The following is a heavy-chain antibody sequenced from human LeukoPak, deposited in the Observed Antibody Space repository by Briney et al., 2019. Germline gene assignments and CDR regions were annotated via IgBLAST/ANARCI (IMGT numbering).Heavy chain of an antibody. V-gene: IGHV1-46*01. J-gene: IGHJ4*02. D-gene: IGHD6-19*01. CDR2: INPSGGST. CDR1: GYTFTSYY. CDR3: ARDRSLVTAVSGSMNY. Sequence: ASVKVSCKASGYTFTSYYMHWVRRAPGQGLEWMGIINPSGGSTSYAQKFQGRVTMTRDTSTSTVYMELSSLRSEDTAVYYCARDRSLVTAVSGSMNYWGLGTLVTVPS.